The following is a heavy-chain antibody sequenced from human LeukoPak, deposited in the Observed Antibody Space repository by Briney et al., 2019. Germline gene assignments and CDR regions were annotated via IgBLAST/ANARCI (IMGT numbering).Heavy chain of an antibody. V-gene: IGHV1-69*01. CDR1: GGTFSSYA. Sequence: GSSVTVTCKASGGTFSSYAISWVRQAPGQGREWMGGIIPIFGTANYAQKFQGRVTITADESTSTAYMELSSLRSEDTAVYYCAREVGASYYFDYWGQGTLVTVSS. D-gene: IGHD1-26*01. CDR2: IIPIFGTA. CDR3: AREVGASYYFDY. J-gene: IGHJ4*02.